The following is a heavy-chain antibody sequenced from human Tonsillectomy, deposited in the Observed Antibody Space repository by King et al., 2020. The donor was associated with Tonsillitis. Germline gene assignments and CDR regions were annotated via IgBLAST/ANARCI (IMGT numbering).Heavy chain of an antibody. J-gene: IGHJ4*02. D-gene: IGHD4-17*01. V-gene: IGHV3-73*02. Sequence: VQLVESGGGLVQPGGSLKLSCAASGFTFRGSAMHWVRQASGKGLEWVGRIRSKANSYATAYGASVKGRFSISRDDSKNTMYLQMNSLKTEDTAVYYCTRLAAPEYGDYGDDWGQGTLVTVS. CDR2: IRSKANSYAT. CDR1: GFTFRGSA. CDR3: TRLAAPEYGDYGDD.